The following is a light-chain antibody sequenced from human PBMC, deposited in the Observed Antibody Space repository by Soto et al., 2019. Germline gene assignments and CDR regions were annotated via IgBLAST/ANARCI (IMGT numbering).Light chain of an antibody. V-gene: IGKV3-20*01. CDR1: QSVNNNY. J-gene: IGKJ2*01. CDR3: QQYGSSQYT. Sequence: EIVLTQSPGTLSLSPGERATLSCRASQSVNNNYLAWYQQNPGQAPRLLIYGASSRATGIPDRFSGSGSGTDFALTISRLEPEDVAVYYCQQYGSSQYTFGQGTKLEIK. CDR2: GAS.